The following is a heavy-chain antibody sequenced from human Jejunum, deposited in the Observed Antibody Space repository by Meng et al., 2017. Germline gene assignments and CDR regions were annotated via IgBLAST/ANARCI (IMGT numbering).Heavy chain of an antibody. Sequence: GESLKISCVGSGFNFNTYEMNWVRQAPGKGLEWVSYSSSGGTTTYYADSVKGRFTISRDNANNSLFLQMNSLRAEDSAVYYRAYRGVTGLVYWGQGTLVTVSS. V-gene: IGHV3-48*03. CDR1: GFNFNTYE. J-gene: IGHJ4*02. D-gene: IGHD3-10*01. CDR3: AYRGVTGLVY. CDR2: SSSGGTTT.